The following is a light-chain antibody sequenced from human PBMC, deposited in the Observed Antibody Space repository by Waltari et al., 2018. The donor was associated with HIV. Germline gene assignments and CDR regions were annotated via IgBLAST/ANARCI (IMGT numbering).Light chain of an antibody. CDR1: STDVPTYNY. CDR2: EGN. Sequence: QSALTQPPSASGSPGQSVTISCTGTSTDVPTYNYVSWYQPHPGEAPKILIYEGNKRPSGVPDRFSGSKSGNTASLTVSGLQADDEADYYCTSYEGKNNLVFGGGTKLTVL. CDR3: TSYEGKNNLV. J-gene: IGLJ2*01. V-gene: IGLV2-8*01.